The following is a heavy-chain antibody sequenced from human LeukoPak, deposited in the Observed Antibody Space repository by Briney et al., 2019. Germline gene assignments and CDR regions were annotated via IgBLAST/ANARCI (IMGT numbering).Heavy chain of an antibody. CDR2: ISSSSSHI. V-gene: IGHV3-21*01. CDR3: ARHNSGSYDLEY. D-gene: IGHD3-10*01. Sequence: PGGSLRLSCAASGFTFSSYSMNWVRQAPGKGLEWVSSISSSSSHIYYADSVKGRFTVSRDNAKNSLYLQMNSQRAEDTAVYYCARHNSGSYDLEYWGQGTLVTVSS. CDR1: GFTFSSYS. J-gene: IGHJ4*02.